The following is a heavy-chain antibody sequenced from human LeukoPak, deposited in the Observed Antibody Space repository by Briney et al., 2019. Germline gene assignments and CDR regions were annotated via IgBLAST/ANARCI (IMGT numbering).Heavy chain of an antibody. CDR3: AKRATGSGGSYLL. J-gene: IGHJ4*02. CDR1: GFTFSSYG. V-gene: IGHV3-30*18. Sequence: GGSLRLSCAASGFTFSSYGMHWVRQAPSKGLEWVAVISYDGSNKYYADSVKGRFTISRDNSKNTLYLQMNSLRAEDTAVYYCAKRATGSGGSYLLWGQGTLVTVSS. D-gene: IGHD2-15*01. CDR2: ISYDGSNK.